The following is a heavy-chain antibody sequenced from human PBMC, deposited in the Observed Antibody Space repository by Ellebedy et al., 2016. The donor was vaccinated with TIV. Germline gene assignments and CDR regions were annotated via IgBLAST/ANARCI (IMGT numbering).Heavy chain of an antibody. J-gene: IGHJ4*02. Sequence: SETLSLTCTVSGGSGSISTYYWSWIRQPPGKGLEWLGFIYFSGSTNYNPSLKSRVTLSVDTSKNQFSLNLSSVTAADTAVYYCARPKESSTYYPFDYWGQGILVTVSS. V-gene: IGHV4-59*08. CDR3: ARPKESSTYYPFDY. CDR1: GGSGSISTYY. D-gene: IGHD3-22*01. CDR2: IYFSGST.